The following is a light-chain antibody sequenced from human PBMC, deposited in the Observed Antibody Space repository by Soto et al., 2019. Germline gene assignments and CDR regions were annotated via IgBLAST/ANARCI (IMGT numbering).Light chain of an antibody. Sequence: DIQMTQSPSSLSASVGDRVTITCRASQDIGYFLTWYQQRPGKVPKLIIYSASSLFPGAPSRFSCSGSWTDFTLTIFNLQPDDVATYYCQEYDSAPFTFGPVTRVEIK. J-gene: IGKJ3*01. CDR1: QDIGYF. CDR3: QEYDSAPFT. V-gene: IGKV1-27*01. CDR2: SAS.